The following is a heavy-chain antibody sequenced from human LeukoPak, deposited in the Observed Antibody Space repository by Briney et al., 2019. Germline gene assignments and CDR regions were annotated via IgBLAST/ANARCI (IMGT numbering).Heavy chain of an antibody. J-gene: IGHJ5*02. CDR1: GYTFTSYG. CDR3: ARASSSWYKAWFDP. Sequence: ASVKVSCKASGYTFTSYGISWVRQAPGQGLEWMGWISAYNGNTNYAQKLQGRVTMTTDTSTSTAYMELRSLRSDDTAAYYCARASSSWYKAWFDPWGQGTLDTVSS. CDR2: ISAYNGNT. V-gene: IGHV1-18*01. D-gene: IGHD6-13*01.